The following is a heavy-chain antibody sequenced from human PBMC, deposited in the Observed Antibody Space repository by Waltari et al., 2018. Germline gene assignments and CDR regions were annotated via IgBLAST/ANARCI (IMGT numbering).Heavy chain of an antibody. J-gene: IGHJ5*02. D-gene: IGHD3-10*01. Sequence: QVQLVQSGAEVKKPGSSVKVSCKASGGTFSSYAISWVRQAPGQGLEWMGGIIPILGTANYAQKFQGRVTITADESTSTAYMGLVSLRSEDTAVYSCARGSRYYGSGSYIPWGQGTLVTVSS. CDR1: GGTFSSYA. V-gene: IGHV1-69*11. CDR3: ARGSRYYGSGSYIP. CDR2: IIPILGTA.